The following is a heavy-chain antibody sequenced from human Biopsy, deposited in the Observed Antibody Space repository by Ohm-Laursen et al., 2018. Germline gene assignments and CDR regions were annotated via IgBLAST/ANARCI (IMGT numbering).Heavy chain of an antibody. Sequence: SDTLSLTCSVSGGSIDSYYWNWIRQPPGKGLGWIGYIHYSGTTNSNPSLKSRVTMSVETSKYQFLRMLSSVTAADTGVYYCAQTRNDYGGFYFDYWGRGTLVTVSS. CDR2: IHYSGTT. CDR1: GGSIDSYY. J-gene: IGHJ4*02. V-gene: IGHV4-59*08. D-gene: IGHD4/OR15-4a*01. CDR3: AQTRNDYGGFYFDY.